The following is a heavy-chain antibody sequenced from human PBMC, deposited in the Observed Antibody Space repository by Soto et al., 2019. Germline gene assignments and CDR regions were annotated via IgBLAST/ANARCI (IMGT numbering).Heavy chain of an antibody. CDR2: INPSGGST. CDR1: GYTFTIYY. V-gene: IGHV1-46*01. Sequence: ASVKVSCKASGYTFTIYYMHWVRQAPGHGLEWMGIINPSGGSTSYAQKFRGRVTMTRDTSTSTVYMELSSLRSEDTAVYYCATSLYCSRTSCYAPYYFDYWGQGTLVTVSS. CDR3: ATSLYCSRTSCYAPYYFDY. J-gene: IGHJ4*02. D-gene: IGHD2-2*01.